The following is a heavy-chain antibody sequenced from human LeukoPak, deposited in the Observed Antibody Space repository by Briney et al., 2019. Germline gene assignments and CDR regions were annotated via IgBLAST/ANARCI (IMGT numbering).Heavy chain of an antibody. V-gene: IGHV3-33*01. CDR2: IWYDGSNK. D-gene: IGHD1-26*01. J-gene: IGHJ4*02. Sequence: GGSLRLSCAASGFTFSSYGMHWVRQAPGKGLEWVAVIWYDGSNKYYADSVKGRFTISRDNSKNTLYLQMNSLRAEDTAVYYCASGGATGRPFDYWGQGTLVTVSS. CDR3: ASGGATGRPFDY. CDR1: GFTFSSYG.